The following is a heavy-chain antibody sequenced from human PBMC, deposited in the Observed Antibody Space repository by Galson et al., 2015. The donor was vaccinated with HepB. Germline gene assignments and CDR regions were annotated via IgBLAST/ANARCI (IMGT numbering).Heavy chain of an antibody. CDR2: INTNTGNP. J-gene: IGHJ3*02. CDR3: TRDGEYPGNLDAFDI. CDR1: GYTFTSHT. D-gene: IGHD1-14*01. Sequence: SVKVSCKASGYTFTSHTINWVRQAPGQGLEWMGWINTNTGNPTYAQGFTGRFVFSLDTSVSTAFLQISSLEAEDTAVYYCTRDGEYPGNLDAFDIWGQGTMVIVSS. V-gene: IGHV7-4-1*02.